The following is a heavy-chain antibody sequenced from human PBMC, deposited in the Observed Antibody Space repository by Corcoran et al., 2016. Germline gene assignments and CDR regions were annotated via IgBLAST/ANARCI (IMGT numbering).Heavy chain of an antibody. J-gene: IGHJ4*02. Sequence: QVQLVQSGAEVKKPGASVKVSCKASGYTFTSYAMHWVRQAPGQRLEWMGWINAGNGNTKYSQNFQGRVTITRDTSASTAYMELSSLRSEDTAVYYCARRYYDFWSGYYFDYWGQGTLVTVSS. CDR2: INAGNGNT. V-gene: IGHV1-3*01. CDR3: ARRYYDFWSGYYFDY. D-gene: IGHD3-3*01. CDR1: GYTFTSYA.